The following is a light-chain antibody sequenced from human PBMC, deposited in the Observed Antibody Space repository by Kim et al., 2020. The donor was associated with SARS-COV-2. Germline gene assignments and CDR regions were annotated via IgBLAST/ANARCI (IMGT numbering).Light chain of an antibody. CDR2: YNS. Sequence: LTQPPSVSVAPGKTARITCGGSNIRSKSVHWYQQKPGQAPVLVIYYNSDRPSGIPERFSGSNSGNTATLTISRVEAGDEADYYCQVWDSNIDHYVFGTGTKVTVL. J-gene: IGLJ1*01. CDR1: NIRSKS. V-gene: IGLV3-21*04. CDR3: QVWDSNIDHYV.